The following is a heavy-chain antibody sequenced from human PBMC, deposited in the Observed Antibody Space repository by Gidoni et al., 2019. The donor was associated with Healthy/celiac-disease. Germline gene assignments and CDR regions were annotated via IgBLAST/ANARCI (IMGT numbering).Heavy chain of an antibody. CDR3: TTDRSRLLHAKFPYDDAFDI. CDR1: GFTFSHAW. CDR2: IKSKTDGGTT. D-gene: IGHD3-3*01. V-gene: IGHV3-15*01. Sequence: EVQLVESGGGLVKPGGSLRLSCAASGFTFSHAWMSWVRQAPGKGLEWVGRIKSKTDGGTTDYAAPVKGRFTISRDDSKNTLYLQMNSLKTEDTAVYYCTTDRSRLLHAKFPYDDAFDIWGQGTMVTVSS. J-gene: IGHJ3*02.